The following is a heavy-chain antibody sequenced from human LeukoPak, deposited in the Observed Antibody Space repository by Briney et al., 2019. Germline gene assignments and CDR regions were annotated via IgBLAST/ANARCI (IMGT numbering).Heavy chain of an antibody. CDR3: ARVQGYCTDGRCLF. V-gene: IGHV1-2*04. CDR2: INPNNGDT. D-gene: IGHD2-8*01. J-gene: IGHJ4*02. Sequence: ASVKVSCKASGYTFTGYHIHWVRQAPGQGLEWMGWINPNNGDTKYAQKFNGWVTMTRDTSISTAYMEMSRLRSDDTAVYYCARVQGYCTDGRCLFWGQGTLVTVSS. CDR1: GYTFTGYH.